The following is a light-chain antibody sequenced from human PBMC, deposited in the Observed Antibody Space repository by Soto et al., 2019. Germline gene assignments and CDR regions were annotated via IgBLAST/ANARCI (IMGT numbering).Light chain of an antibody. CDR2: SNN. CDR1: RSNIGSNS. CDR3: AAWDDSLNGRYV. Sequence: QSVLTQPPSASGTPGQRVTISCSGDRSNIGSNSVNWYQQLPGTAPKLLIYSNNQRPSGVPDRFSGSKSGTSASLAISGLQSEDEADYYCAAWDDSLNGRYVFGTGTKLT. J-gene: IGLJ1*01. V-gene: IGLV1-44*01.